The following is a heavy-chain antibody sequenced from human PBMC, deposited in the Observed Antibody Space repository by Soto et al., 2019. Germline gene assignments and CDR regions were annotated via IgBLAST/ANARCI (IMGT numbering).Heavy chain of an antibody. Sequence: QVQLVESGRGVVQPGRSLRLSCAASGFTFSSYGMHWVRQAPGKGLEWVAVIWYDGSNKYYGDSVKGGFAISRDNSKNTLYLQMNGLRGEDTAVYYCARGGIAAGDYWGQGTLVTVSS. CDR3: ARGGIAAGDY. V-gene: IGHV3-33*01. D-gene: IGHD6-13*01. CDR1: GFTFSSYG. J-gene: IGHJ4*02. CDR2: IWYDGSNK.